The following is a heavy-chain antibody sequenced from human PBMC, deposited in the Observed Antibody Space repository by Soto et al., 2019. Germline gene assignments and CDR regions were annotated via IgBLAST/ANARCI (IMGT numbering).Heavy chain of an antibody. CDR3: VQSRCGGDCLQSYSSHSYYGLDV. CDR1: GFSLSTTGVG. CDR2: ISWDDDK. Sequence: QITLKESGPTLVKPTQTLTLTCTFSGFSLSTTGVGVGWIRQPPGKALERLALISWDDDKSYNTSLKSRLTITKDTSKNQVVITMTNMDPVDTATYYCVQSRCGGDCLQSYSSHSYYGLDVWGEGTTVTVSS. J-gene: IGHJ6*04. V-gene: IGHV2-5*02. D-gene: IGHD2-21*01.